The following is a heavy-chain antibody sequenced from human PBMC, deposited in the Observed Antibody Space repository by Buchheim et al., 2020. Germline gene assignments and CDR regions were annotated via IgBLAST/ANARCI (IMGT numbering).Heavy chain of an antibody. J-gene: IGHJ4*02. CDR3: AKDRGADYYDSRGFNY. V-gene: IGHV3-30*05. CDR2: ISSNGNNK. CDR1: GFTFKNYG. D-gene: IGHD3-22*01. Sequence: QVQLVESGGGVVQPGRSLRLSCVASGFTFKNYGIHWVRQAPGKGLEWVTLISSNGNNKYYVDSVKGRFTISRDNAKNTVYLQMNSLRAEDTAVYYCAKDRGADYYDSRGFNYWGQG.